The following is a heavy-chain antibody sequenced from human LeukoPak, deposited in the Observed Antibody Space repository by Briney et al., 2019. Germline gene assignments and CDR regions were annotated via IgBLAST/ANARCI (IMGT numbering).Heavy chain of an antibody. V-gene: IGHV1-8*02. Sequence: RASVKVSCKASGDTFIIKDINWVRQATGQGLEWMGWMNPNSGNTGYAQKFQGRVTMTRNISITTAYMELTDLRSEDTAVYYCARVTAAGTWTFDIWGQGTTVTVSS. D-gene: IGHD6-13*01. CDR2: MNPNSGNT. J-gene: IGHJ3*02. CDR3: ARVTAAGTWTFDI. CDR1: GDTFIIKD.